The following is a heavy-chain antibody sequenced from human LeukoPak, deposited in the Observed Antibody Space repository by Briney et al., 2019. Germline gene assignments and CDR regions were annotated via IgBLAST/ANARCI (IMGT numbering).Heavy chain of an antibody. CDR1: GASISSYN. CDR2: IYYSGST. Sequence: SETLSLTCTVSGASISSYNWNWVRQPAGKGLEWIGYIYYSGSTSYNPSLKSRVTISVDTSKKQFSLKLSSVTAADTAVYYCARLKRGSRMVRGAHTNWYFDLWGRGTLVTVSS. J-gene: IGHJ2*01. CDR3: ARLKRGSRMVRGAHTNWYFDL. V-gene: IGHV4-59*06. D-gene: IGHD3-10*01.